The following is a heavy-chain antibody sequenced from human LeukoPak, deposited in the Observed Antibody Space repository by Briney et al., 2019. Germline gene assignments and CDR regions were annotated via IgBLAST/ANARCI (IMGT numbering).Heavy chain of an antibody. CDR2: IKQDGSEK. Sequence: GGSLRLSCAASGFTFSSYWMSWVRQAPGKGLEWVANIKQDGSEKYYVDSVKGRFTISRDNAKNSLYLQMNSLRAEDTAVYYCARDCAAPSSGWTFDYWGQGTLVTVSS. J-gene: IGHJ4*02. D-gene: IGHD6-19*01. CDR1: GFTFSSYW. CDR3: ARDCAAPSSGWTFDY. V-gene: IGHV3-7*01.